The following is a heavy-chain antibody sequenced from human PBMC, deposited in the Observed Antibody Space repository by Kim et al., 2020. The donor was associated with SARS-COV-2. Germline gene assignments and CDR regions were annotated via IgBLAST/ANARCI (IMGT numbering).Heavy chain of an antibody. D-gene: IGHD2-15*01. V-gene: IGHV4-59*08. Sequence: SETLSLTCTVSGGSISSYYWSWIRQPPGKGLEWIGYIYYSGSTNYNPSLKSRVTISVDTSKNQFSLKLNSVTAADTAVDYCSRQRGAGLLYYYYYGMDV. CDR2: IYYSGST. CDR3: SRQRGAGLLYYYYYGMDV. J-gene: IGHJ6*01. CDR1: GGSISSYY.